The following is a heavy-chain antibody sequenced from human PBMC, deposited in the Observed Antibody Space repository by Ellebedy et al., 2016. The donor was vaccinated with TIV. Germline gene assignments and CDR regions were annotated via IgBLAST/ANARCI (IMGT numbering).Heavy chain of an antibody. CDR3: ARDLWETIDY. J-gene: IGHJ4*02. V-gene: IGHV1-46*01. D-gene: IGHD1-26*01. Sequence: AASVKVSCKASGGTFSSYAISWVRQAPGQGLEWMGIINPSGGSTSYAQKFQGRVTMTRDTSTSTVYMELSSLRSEDTAVYYCARDLWETIDYWGQGTLVTVSS. CDR1: GGTFSSYA. CDR2: INPSGGST.